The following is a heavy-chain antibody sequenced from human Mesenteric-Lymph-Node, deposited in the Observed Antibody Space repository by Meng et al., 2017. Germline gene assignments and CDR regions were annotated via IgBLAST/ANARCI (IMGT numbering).Heavy chain of an antibody. CDR2: IWYDGSNK. Sequence: GESLKISCAASGFTFSSYGMHWVRQAPGKGLEWVAVIWYDGSNKYYADSVKGRFTISRDNSKNTLYLQMNSLRAEDTALYYCAKDTFGELYNDAFDIWGQGTMVTVSS. CDR3: AKDTFGELYNDAFDI. CDR1: GFTFSSYG. J-gene: IGHJ3*02. V-gene: IGHV3-30*02. D-gene: IGHD3-10*01.